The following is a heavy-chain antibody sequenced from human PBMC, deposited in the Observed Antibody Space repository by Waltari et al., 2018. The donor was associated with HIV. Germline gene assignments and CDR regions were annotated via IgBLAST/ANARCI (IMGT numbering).Heavy chain of an antibody. D-gene: IGHD3-10*01. CDR1: GYTLTGYY. V-gene: IGHV1-2*02. CDR3: AVNYMIRGPARAGMDV. CDR2: INPNSGGP. Sequence: QVQLVQPGAEVKKTGASEKDSCKASGYTLTGYYLHWVRQAPGQGLEWMGWINPNSGGPNYAQMFQGRVTMTRDTSIRTAYMELSRLRSDDTAVYYCAVNYMIRGPARAGMDVWGQGTTVTVSS. J-gene: IGHJ6*02.